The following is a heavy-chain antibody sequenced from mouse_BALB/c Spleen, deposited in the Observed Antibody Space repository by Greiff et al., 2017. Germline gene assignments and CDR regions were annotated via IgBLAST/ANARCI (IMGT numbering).Heavy chain of an antibody. CDR2: ISSGGST. CDR1: GFTFSSYA. V-gene: IGHV5-6-5*01. J-gene: IGHJ4*01. D-gene: IGHD2-4*01. CDR3: ARGDYGEAMDY. Sequence: EVKLVESGGGLVKPGGSLKLSCAASGFTFSSYAMSWVRQTPEKRLEWVASISSGGSTYYPDSVKGRFTISRDNARNILYLQMSSLRSEDTAMYYCARGDYGEAMDYWGQGTSVTVSS.